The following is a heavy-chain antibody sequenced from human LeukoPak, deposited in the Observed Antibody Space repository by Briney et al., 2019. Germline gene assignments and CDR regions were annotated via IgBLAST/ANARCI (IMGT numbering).Heavy chain of an antibody. D-gene: IGHD1-26*01. V-gene: IGHV4-4*07. Sequence: SETLSLTCTVSGGSMSNSYWNWIRQPAGKEPEWIGRINIRGATIYNPSLKSRATMPLDTSKNEFSLILTSVTAADTALYYCARDPGATVGAFSFDYWGRGTLVTVSS. CDR1: GGSMSNSY. CDR2: INIRGAT. J-gene: IGHJ4*02. CDR3: ARDPGATVGAFSFDY.